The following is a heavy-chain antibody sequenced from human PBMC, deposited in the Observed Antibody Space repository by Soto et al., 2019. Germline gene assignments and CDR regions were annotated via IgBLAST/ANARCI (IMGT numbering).Heavy chain of an antibody. J-gene: IGHJ2*01. CDR3: AREIIPLTTDWYFDL. Sequence: SETLSLTCTVSGGSISGGVYRWSWIRQPPGKGLEWIGYILDSGSTYYNPSLKSRVTISVDTSKNQFSLRLSSVTAADTAVYYCAREIIPLTTDWYFDLWGRGTLVTVSS. CDR2: ILDSGST. D-gene: IGHD4-17*01. V-gene: IGHV4-30-4*01. CDR1: GGSISGGVYR.